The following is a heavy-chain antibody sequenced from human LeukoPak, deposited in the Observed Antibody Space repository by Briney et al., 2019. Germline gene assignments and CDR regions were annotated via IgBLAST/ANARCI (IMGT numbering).Heavy chain of an antibody. CDR2: INHSGST. D-gene: IGHD2-2*01. CDR1: GGSFSGYY. J-gene: IGHJ5*02. CDR3: ARGRVVVVPAARNWFDP. V-gene: IGHV4-34*01. Sequence: PSETLSLTCAVYGGSFSGYYWSWIRQPPGKGLEWIGEINHSGSTNYNPSLKSRVTISVDTSKNQFSLKLSSVTAADTAVYCCARGRVVVVPAARNWFDPWGQGTLVTVSS.